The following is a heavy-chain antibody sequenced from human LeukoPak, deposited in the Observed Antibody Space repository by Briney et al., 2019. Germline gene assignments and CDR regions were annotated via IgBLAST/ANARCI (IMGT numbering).Heavy chain of an antibody. J-gene: IGHJ4*02. CDR2: IYYSGST. Sequence: SETLSLTCTVSGGSISSYYWSWIRQPPGKGLEWIGYIYYSGSTNYNPSLKSRVTISVETSKNQFSLKLSSVTAADTAVYYCARVRYDSSGYYFDYWGQGTLVTVSS. V-gene: IGHV4-59*01. CDR1: GGSISSYY. CDR3: ARVRYDSSGYYFDY. D-gene: IGHD3-22*01.